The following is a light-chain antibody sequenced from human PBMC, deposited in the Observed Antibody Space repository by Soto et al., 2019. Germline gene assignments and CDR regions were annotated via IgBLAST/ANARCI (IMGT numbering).Light chain of an antibody. CDR1: SRDVGGYNY. V-gene: IGLV2-14*01. CDR3: SSYTSSSTRV. CDR2: DVS. Sequence: QSALTQPASVSGSPGQSITISCTGTSRDVGGYNYVSWYQQHPGKAPKLMIYDVSNRPSGVSNRFSGSKSGNTASLTISVLQAEDEDDYYCSSYTSSSTRVFGGGTKLTVL. J-gene: IGLJ2*01.